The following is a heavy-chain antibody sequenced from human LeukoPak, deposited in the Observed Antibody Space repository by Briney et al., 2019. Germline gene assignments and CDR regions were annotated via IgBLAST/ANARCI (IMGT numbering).Heavy chain of an antibody. CDR3: ARDWRRVSSLFTMVRGVTYFDY. CDR2: INTNTGNP. CDR1: EYTFTSYA. Sequence: ASVKVSCKASEYTFTSYAINWVRQAPGQGLEWMGWINTNTGNPTYAQGFTGRFVFSLDTSVSTAYLQISSLKAEDTAVYYCARDWRRVSSLFTMVRGVTYFDYWGQGTLVTVSS. J-gene: IGHJ4*02. V-gene: IGHV7-4-1*02. D-gene: IGHD3-10*01.